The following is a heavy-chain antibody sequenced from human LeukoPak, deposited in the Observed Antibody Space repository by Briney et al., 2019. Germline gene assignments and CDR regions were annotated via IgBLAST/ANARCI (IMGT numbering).Heavy chain of an antibody. CDR1: GASISSSSYY. CDR3: ARLGGRDGYNFDY. J-gene: IGHJ4*02. Sequence: TSXTLSLTCTVSGASISSSSYYWGWVRQPPGRGREWIESFYYSGSTYYNPSRKSRVTISVKTYKTHFSLKVSSVTAADTAVYYCARLGGRDGYNFDYWGQGTLVTVSS. D-gene: IGHD5-24*01. CDR2: FYYSGST. V-gene: IGHV4-39*01.